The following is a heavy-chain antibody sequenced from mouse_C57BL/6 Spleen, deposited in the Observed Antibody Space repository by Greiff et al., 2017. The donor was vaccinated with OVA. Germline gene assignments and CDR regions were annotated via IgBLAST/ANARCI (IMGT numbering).Heavy chain of an antibody. V-gene: IGHV1-64*01. CDR1: GYTFTSYW. J-gene: IGHJ2*01. Sequence: QVQLKPQGDVLVKPGASVKSSCNASGYTFTSYWMHWVKQRPGQGLEWIGMIHPISGSTNYNEKFKSKATLTVDKSSSTAYMQLSSLTSEDSAVYYYARTETLDYWGQGTTLTVSS. CDR3: ARTETLDY. CDR2: IHPISGST.